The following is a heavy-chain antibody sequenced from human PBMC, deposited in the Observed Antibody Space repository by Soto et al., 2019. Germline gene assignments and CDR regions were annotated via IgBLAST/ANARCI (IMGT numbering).Heavy chain of an antibody. CDR1: EFNVTNGQ. Sequence: PGGSLRLSCAASEFNVTNGQMNWVRQAPGKGLEWVSVIFGDGNTKYGDSVKGRITISRDTSKNTVYFQMNSLRAEDTAVYYCAGDWNGDKYFDYWDQGTLVTVSS. J-gene: IGHJ4*02. V-gene: IGHV3-53*01. CDR2: IFGDGNT. D-gene: IGHD1-1*01. CDR3: AGDWNGDKYFDY.